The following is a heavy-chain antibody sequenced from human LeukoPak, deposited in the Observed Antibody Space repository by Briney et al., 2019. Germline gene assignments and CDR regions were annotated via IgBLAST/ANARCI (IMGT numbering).Heavy chain of an antibody. J-gene: IGHJ4*02. CDR2: MNPNNGNT. CDR1: GYSFTNYD. V-gene: IGHV1-8*01. CDR3: ARVYCSVVVAATRGCYFDS. Sequence: ASVKISCKASGYSFTNYDINWVRQATGQGLEWMGWMNPNNGNTGLAQKFQGRVTMTRNTSIITAHMELSSLTSEDTAVYYCARVYCSVVVAATRGCYFDSWGQGTLVTVSS. D-gene: IGHD2-15*01.